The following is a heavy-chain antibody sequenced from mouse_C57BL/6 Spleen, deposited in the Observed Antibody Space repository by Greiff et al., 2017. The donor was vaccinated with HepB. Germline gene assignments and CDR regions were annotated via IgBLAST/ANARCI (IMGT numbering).Heavy chain of an antibody. V-gene: IGHV1-82*01. CDR1: GYAFSSSW. CDR3: ARSGDSSALYAMDY. CDR2: IYPGDGDT. D-gene: IGHD3-2*02. Sequence: QVQLKQSGPELVKPGASVKISCKASGYAFSSSWMNWVKQRPGKGLEWIGRIYPGDGDTNYNGKFKGKATLTADKSSSTAYMQLSSRTSEDSAVYFCARSGDSSALYAMDYWGQGTSVTVSS. J-gene: IGHJ4*01.